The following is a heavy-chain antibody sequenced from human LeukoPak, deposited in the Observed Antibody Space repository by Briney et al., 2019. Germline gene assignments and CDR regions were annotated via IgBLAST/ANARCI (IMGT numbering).Heavy chain of an antibody. CDR3: ARGYSGYDNGDAFDI. CDR2: IYFSGST. CDR1: GGSISSYY. J-gene: IGHJ3*02. V-gene: IGHV4-59*01. D-gene: IGHD5-12*01. Sequence: SETLSLTCTVSGGSISSYYWSWIRQPPGKGLEWIGYIYFSGSTNYNPSLKSRVTISLDTSKNQFSLKLSSVTAADTAVYYCARGYSGYDNGDAFDIWSQGTMVTVSS.